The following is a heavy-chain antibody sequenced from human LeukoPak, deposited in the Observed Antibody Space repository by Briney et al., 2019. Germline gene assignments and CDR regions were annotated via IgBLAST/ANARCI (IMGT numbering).Heavy chain of an antibody. CDR2: INPSGGST. V-gene: IGHV1-46*01. D-gene: IGHD3-22*01. CDR1: GYTFTSYY. CDR3: ARDMNLAVVVVSNWFDP. Sequence: ASVKVSCKASGYTFTSYYMHWVRQAPGQGLEWMGIINPSGGSTSYAQKFQGRVTMTRDTSTSTVYMELSSLRSEDTAVYYCARDMNLAVVVVSNWFDPWGQGTLVTVSS. J-gene: IGHJ5*02.